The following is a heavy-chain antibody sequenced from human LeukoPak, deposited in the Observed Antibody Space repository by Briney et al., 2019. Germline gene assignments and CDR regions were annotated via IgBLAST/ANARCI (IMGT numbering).Heavy chain of an antibody. J-gene: IGHJ4*02. CDR2: FDPENGEA. CDR3: AAGGVYDLLDN. D-gene: IGHD2-8*01. CDR1: GYSLSELS. V-gene: IGHV1-24*01. Sequence: ASVKVSCRVSGYSLSELSMHWVRQAPGKGLEWMGGFDPENGEAVYAQKFQGRVTMTEDTSTDTSYMELNSLKSEDTTVYYCAAGGVYDLLDNWGQGTLVTVSS.